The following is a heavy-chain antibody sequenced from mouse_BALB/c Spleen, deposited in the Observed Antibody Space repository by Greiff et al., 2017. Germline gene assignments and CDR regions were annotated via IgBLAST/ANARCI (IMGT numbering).Heavy chain of an antibody. CDR1: GFSLTSYG. D-gene: IGHD1-1*02. J-gene: IGHJ4*01. V-gene: IGHV2-9*02. Sequence: VKLMESGPGLVAPSQSLSITCTVSGFSLTSYGVHWVRQPPGKGLEWLGVIWAGGSTNYNSALMSRLSISKDNSKSQVFLKMNSLQTDDTAMYYCARGVVGDYYAMDYWGQGTSVTVSS. CDR2: IWAGGST. CDR3: ARGVVGDYYAMDY.